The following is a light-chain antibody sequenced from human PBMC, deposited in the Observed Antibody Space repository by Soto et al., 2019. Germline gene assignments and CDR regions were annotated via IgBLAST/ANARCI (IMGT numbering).Light chain of an antibody. J-gene: IGKJ1*01. CDR1: QTIINW. CDR3: QHYNSYSGT. CDR2: DAS. V-gene: IGKV1-5*01. Sequence: DIQMTQSPSTLSASVGDRVTITCRASQTIINWLAWYQQKPGKAPKLLIYDASSLESGVPSRFSGSGSGTEFTLTINSLQPDDFATYYCQHYNSYSGTFGQGTKVDI.